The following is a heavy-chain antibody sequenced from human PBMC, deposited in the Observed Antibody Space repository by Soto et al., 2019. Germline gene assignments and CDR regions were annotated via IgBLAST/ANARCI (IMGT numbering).Heavy chain of an antibody. V-gene: IGHV2-5*02. D-gene: IGHD3-10*02. Sequence: QITLKESGPTLVKPTQTLTLTCTFSGFSLSTNGVGVGWIRQPPGKALEWLALIYWDDDKRYSPSLKSRLTITKVTSKNRVVLTMTNMDPVDTATYYCAHSPRITMYDYWGQGTLVTVSS. CDR1: GFSLSTNGVG. CDR3: AHSPRITMYDY. CDR2: IYWDDDK. J-gene: IGHJ4*02.